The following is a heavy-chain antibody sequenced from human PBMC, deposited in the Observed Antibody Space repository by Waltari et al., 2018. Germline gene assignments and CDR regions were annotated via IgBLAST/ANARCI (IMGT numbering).Heavy chain of an antibody. CDR2: ISWNSGSI. Sequence: EVQLVESVGGLVQPGRSLRLSCAASGFTFDDYAMHWVRQAPGKGLEWVSGISWNSGSIGYADSVKGRFTISRDNAKNALYLQMNSLRAEDTALYYCAKAASHTVVDLASYWGQGTLVTVSS. D-gene: IGHD2-2*03. CDR3: AKAASHTVVDLASY. V-gene: IGHV3-9*01. CDR1: GFTFDDYA. J-gene: IGHJ4*02.